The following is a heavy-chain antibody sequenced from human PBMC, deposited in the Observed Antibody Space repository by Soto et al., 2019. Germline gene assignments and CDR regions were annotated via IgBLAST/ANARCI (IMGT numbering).Heavy chain of an antibody. CDR2: IYYSGST. D-gene: IGHD5-18*01. J-gene: IGHJ6*03. CDR1: GGSISSGGYY. CDR3: ARTLTIQGYYYYYMDV. V-gene: IGHV4-31*03. Sequence: SETLSLTCTVSGGSISSGGYYWSWIRQHPGKGLEWIGYIYYSGSTYYNPSLKSRVTISVDTSKNQFSLKLSSVTAADTSVYYCARTLTIQGYYYYYMDVWGKGTTVTVSS.